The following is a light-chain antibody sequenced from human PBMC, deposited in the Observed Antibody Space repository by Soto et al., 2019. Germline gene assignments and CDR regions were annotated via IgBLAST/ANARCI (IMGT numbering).Light chain of an antibody. CDR2: DAS. V-gene: IGKV1-5*01. CDR3: QEYKSAT. CDR1: QSISDG. Sequence: DIQMTQSPSTLSASVGDRVTITCRASQSISDGLAWYQQIPGRAPKLLIYDASTLQSGVPSRFSGSGSGTEFIITISSLQPDNSATYYCQEYKSATFGQGTKLQIK. J-gene: IGKJ2*01.